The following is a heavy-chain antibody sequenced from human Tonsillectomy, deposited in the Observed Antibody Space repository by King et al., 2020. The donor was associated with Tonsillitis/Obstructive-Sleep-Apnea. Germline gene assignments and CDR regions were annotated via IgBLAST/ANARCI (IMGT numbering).Heavy chain of an antibody. CDR1: GFTFSRDS. J-gene: IGHJ4*02. CDR2: ISSSSSYR. D-gene: IGHD3-3*01. V-gene: IGHV3-21*01. Sequence: VQLVESGGGLVKPGGSLRLSCAASGFTFSRDSMNWVRQAPGKGLEWVSYISSSSSYRYYADSVKGRLTISRDNAKNALYLQMNGLRAGDTAVDYCARGGNLYDFWSGYPIDFWGQGPQVTVSS. CDR3: ARGGNLYDFWSGYPIDF.